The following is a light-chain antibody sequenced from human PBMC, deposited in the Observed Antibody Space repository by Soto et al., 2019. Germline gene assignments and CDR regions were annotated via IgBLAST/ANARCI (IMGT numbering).Light chain of an antibody. Sequence: DIQMTQSPSSLSASVGDRVTITCRASQSIGSYINWYQHKPRKAPNLLIFAASNLESGVPSRFSGSGSGTDFTLTINSLQPEDFATYYCQQSYSTPFTFGGGTEVEIK. CDR1: QSIGSY. CDR2: AAS. CDR3: QQSYSTPFT. V-gene: IGKV1-39*01. J-gene: IGKJ4*01.